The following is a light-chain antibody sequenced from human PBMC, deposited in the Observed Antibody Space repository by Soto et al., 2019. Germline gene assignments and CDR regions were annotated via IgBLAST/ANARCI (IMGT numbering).Light chain of an antibody. Sequence: VIWMTQSPSLLSASTGDRVTISCRVSQGISSYLAWYQQKPGKAPKLLIYSASTLQSGVPSRFSGSGSGTDFTLTISFLQSEDFATYYCQQYYSFPLTFGGGTKVEIK. J-gene: IGKJ4*01. CDR3: QQYYSFPLT. CDR2: SAS. V-gene: IGKV1D-8*01. CDR1: QGISSY.